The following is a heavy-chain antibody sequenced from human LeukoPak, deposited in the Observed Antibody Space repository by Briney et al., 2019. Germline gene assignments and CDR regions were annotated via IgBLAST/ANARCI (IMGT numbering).Heavy chain of an antibody. CDR2: IYYSGSTS. CDR3: ARDCSSTTCPKLDY. D-gene: IGHD2-2*01. V-gene: IGHV4-31*03. CDR1: GATISSGGYY. Sequence: SETLSLTCTVSGATISSGGYYWSWVRQHPGKGLEWIGYIYYSGSTSYYNPSLKSRVTISVDTSKNQFSLRLSSATAADTAVYYCARDCSSTTCPKLDYWGQGTLVTVSS. J-gene: IGHJ4*02.